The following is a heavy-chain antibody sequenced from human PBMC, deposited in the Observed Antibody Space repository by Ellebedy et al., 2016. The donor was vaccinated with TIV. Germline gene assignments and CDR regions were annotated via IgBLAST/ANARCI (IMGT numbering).Heavy chain of an antibody. V-gene: IGHV1-69*13. J-gene: IGHJ4*02. CDR2: IIAIFGTT. CDR3: ARHIGYSNGPSEY. Sequence: SVKVSCKASGATFRGSAISWVRQAPGLGLEWIGGIIAIFGTTKYAQKFQGRVTITADQLTTTSHMELSDLRFEDTAIYYCARHIGYSNGPSEYWGQGSLVTVSS. CDR1: GATFRGSA. D-gene: IGHD6-19*01.